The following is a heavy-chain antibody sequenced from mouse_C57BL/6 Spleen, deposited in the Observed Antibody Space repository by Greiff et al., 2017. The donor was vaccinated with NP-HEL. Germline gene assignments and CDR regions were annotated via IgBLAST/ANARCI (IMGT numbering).Heavy chain of an antibody. J-gene: IGHJ1*03. D-gene: IGHD6-1*01. CDR3: ARMDSPYWYFDV. Sequence: QVQLQQPGAELVRPGSSVKLSCKASGYTFTSYWMDWVKQRPGQGLEWIGNIYPSDSETHYNQKFKDKATLTVDKSSSTAYMQLSSLTSEDSAVYYCARMDSPYWYFDVWGTGTTVTVSS. CDR1: GYTFTSYW. CDR2: IYPSDSET. V-gene: IGHV1-61*01.